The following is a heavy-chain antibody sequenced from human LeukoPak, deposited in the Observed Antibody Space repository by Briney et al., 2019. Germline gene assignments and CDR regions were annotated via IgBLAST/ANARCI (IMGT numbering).Heavy chain of an antibody. CDR2: INHRGST. CDR3: ARGPARIAARPGPYFQH. CDR1: GGSFSGYY. D-gene: IGHD6-6*01. V-gene: IGHV4-34*01. Sequence: SETLSLTCAVYGGSFSGYYWSWIRQPPGKGLEWIGEINHRGSTNYNPSLKSRVTISVDTSKNQFSLKLSSVTAADTAVYYCARGPARIAARPGPYFQHWGQGTLDTVSS. J-gene: IGHJ1*01.